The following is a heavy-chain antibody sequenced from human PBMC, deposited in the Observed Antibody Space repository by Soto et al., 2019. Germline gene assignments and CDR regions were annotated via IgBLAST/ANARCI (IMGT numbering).Heavy chain of an antibody. CDR2: IIPMFGTA. CDR1: GGTFSSYA. J-gene: IGHJ4*02. D-gene: IGHD6-13*01. CDR3: AVNPGTFLAYYFDH. Sequence: QVQLVQSGAEVKKPGSSVKVSCKASGGTFSSYAISWVRQAPGHGLEWMGGIIPMFGTADYAQKFQGRLTTSADESTNTAYMELNSLRSEDTAVFYCAVNPGTFLAYYFDHWGQGTLVTVSS. V-gene: IGHV1-69*01.